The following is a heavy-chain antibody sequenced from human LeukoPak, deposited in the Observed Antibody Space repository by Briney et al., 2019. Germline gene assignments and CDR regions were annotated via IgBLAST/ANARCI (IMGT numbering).Heavy chain of an antibody. CDR1: GGSIFNSDY. Sequence: SETLSLTCTVSGGSIFNSDYWAWIRQPPGKGLEWIGEINHSGSTNYNPSLKSRVTISVDTSKNQFSLKLSSVTAADTAVYYCARGHYDFWSGYYARGSWFDPWGQGTLVTVSS. D-gene: IGHD3-3*01. CDR3: ARGHYDFWSGYYARGSWFDP. V-gene: IGHV4-34*01. J-gene: IGHJ5*02. CDR2: INHSGST.